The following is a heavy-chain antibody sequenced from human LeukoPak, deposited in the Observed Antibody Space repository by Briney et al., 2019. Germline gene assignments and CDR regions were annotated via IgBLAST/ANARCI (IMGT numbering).Heavy chain of an antibody. D-gene: IGHD3-22*01. Sequence: SETLSLTCTVSGGSISSYYWSWIRQPPGKGLEWIGYIYYSGSTNYNPSLKSRVTISVDTSKNQFSLKLSSATAADTAVYYCARDSGYYDSSGYIRYFDLWGRGTLVTVSS. J-gene: IGHJ2*01. CDR3: ARDSGYYDSSGYIRYFDL. V-gene: IGHV4-59*01. CDR2: IYYSGST. CDR1: GGSISSYY.